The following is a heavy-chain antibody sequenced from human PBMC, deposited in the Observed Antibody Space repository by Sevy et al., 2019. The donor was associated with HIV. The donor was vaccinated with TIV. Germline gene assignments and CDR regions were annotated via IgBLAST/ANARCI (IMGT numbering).Heavy chain of an antibody. CDR2: IWNDGSHE. V-gene: IGHV3-33*01. D-gene: IGHD2-8*02. CDR3: ARDRKVLLVVYAIPFDAFDI. CDR1: GFTFSSYG. J-gene: IGHJ3*02. Sequence: GGSLRLSCAASGFTFSSYGMHWVRQAPGKGLEWVAVIWNDGSHEYYADSVKGRFTISRDNSKNTLYLQMNSLRPEDTAVYYCARDRKVLLVVYAIPFDAFDIWGQGTMVTVSS.